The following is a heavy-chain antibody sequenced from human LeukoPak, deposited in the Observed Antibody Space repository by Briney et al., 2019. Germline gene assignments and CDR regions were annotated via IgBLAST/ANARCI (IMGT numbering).Heavy chain of an antibody. V-gene: IGHV3-53*01. CDR2: ISNGGVT. CDR1: DLTVSDYY. D-gene: IGHD3-10*01. CDR3: GGSGSYYTPSYY. J-gene: IGHJ4*02. Sequence: GGSLRLSCATSDLTVSDYYMSWVRQAPGRGLEWVSVISNGGVTYYADSVKGRFTISRGDSNDTVYLQMNNVRPEDTAVYYCGGSGSYYTPSYYWGQGTLVTVSS.